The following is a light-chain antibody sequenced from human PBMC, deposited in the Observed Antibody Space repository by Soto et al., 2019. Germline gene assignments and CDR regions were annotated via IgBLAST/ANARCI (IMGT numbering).Light chain of an antibody. CDR2: GAS. Sequence: EIVLTQSSGTLSLSPGERATLSCRTSQSVSSSYLAWYQQKPGQTPRLLIYGASTRATGIPDRFSGDGSVTHFTLTISRLEAEDFVMYYCQQYGSSPITFGQGTRLEIK. CDR3: QQYGSSPIT. V-gene: IGKV3-20*01. CDR1: QSVSSSY. J-gene: IGKJ5*01.